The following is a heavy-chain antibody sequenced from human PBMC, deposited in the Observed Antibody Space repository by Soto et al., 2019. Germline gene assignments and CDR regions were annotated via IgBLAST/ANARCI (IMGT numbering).Heavy chain of an antibody. CDR3: ARDVPPYKPGYYYYGMDV. CDR1: GFTFTSSA. J-gene: IGHJ6*02. Sequence: SVKVSCKASGFTFTSSAVQGVRQARGQRLEWVGWIVVGSGNTNYAQKFQERVTITRHTSTSTVYMELSSLRSEDTAVYYCARDVPPYKPGYYYYGMDVWGQGTTVTVSS. CDR2: IVVGSGNT. V-gene: IGHV1-58*01. D-gene: IGHD1-1*01.